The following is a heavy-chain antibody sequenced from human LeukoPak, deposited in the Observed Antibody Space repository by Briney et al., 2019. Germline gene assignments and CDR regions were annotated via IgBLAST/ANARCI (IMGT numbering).Heavy chain of an antibody. CDR1: GGSISSYY. CDR2: IYTSGST. CDR3: ARDRYDILTGYSSHAFDI. Sequence: SETLSLTCTVSGGSISSYYWSWIRQPAGKGLEWIGRIYTSGSTNYNPSPKSRVTMSVDTSKNQFSLKLSSVTAADTAVYYCARDRYDILTGYSSHAFDIWGQGTMVTVSS. D-gene: IGHD3-9*01. V-gene: IGHV4-4*07. J-gene: IGHJ3*02.